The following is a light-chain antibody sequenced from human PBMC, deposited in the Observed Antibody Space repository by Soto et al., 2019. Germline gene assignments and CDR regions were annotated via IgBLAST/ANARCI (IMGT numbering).Light chain of an antibody. CDR3: GTWENSLSGGV. CDR2: ENN. J-gene: IGLJ3*02. CDR1: GSNIGNNY. Sequence: QSVLAQPPSVSAAPGQKVTISCSGSGSNIGNNYVSWYQQLPGTAPKLLIYENNKRPSGIPDRFSGSKSGTSATLGITGLQTGDEADYYCGTWENSLSGGVFGGGTKVTVL. V-gene: IGLV1-51*02.